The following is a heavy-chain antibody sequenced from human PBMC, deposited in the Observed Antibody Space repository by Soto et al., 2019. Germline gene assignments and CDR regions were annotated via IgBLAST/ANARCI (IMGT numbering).Heavy chain of an antibody. J-gene: IGHJ4*02. V-gene: IGHV4-59*01. CDR1: GGSISTYY. CDR2: IYYSGST. D-gene: IGHD3-3*01. Sequence: QVQLQESGPGLVKPSETLSLTCTVSGGSISTYYWSWIRQPPGQGLEWIGYIYYSGSTNYNPSLKSRVTISVDTSKNQFSLKLSSVSAADTAVYYCARDGSRYDFWSGPYYFDYWGQGTLVTVSS. CDR3: ARDGSRYDFWSGPYYFDY.